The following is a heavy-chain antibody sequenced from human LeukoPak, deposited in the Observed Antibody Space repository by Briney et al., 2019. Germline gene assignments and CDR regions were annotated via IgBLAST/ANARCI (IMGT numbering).Heavy chain of an antibody. Sequence: GGSLRLSCAASGFTFRSYAMSWVRQAPGKGLEWVSAISGSGGSTYYADSVKGRFTISRDNSKNTLYLQMNSLRAEDTAVYYCAKDYSPQLVIGFDYWGQGTLVTVSS. J-gene: IGHJ4*02. CDR2: ISGSGGST. D-gene: IGHD6-13*01. CDR3: AKDYSPQLVIGFDY. CDR1: GFTFRSYA. V-gene: IGHV3-23*01.